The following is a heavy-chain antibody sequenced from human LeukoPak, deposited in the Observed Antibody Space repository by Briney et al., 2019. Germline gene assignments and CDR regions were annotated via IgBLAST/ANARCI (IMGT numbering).Heavy chain of an antibody. V-gene: IGHV1-69*06. CDR2: IIPIFGTA. D-gene: IGHD4-23*01. CDR3: ARGGGTTVAPAGYYYYYMDV. CDR1: GGTFSSYA. J-gene: IGHJ6*03. Sequence: SVKVSCKASGGTFSSYAISWVRQAPGQGLEWMGGIIPIFGTANYAQKFQGRVTITADKSTSTAYMELSSLRSEDTAVYYCARGGGTTVAPAGYYYYYMDVWGKGTTVTVSS.